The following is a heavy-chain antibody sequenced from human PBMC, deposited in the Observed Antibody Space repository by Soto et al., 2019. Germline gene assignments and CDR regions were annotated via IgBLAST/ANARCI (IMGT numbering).Heavy chain of an antibody. CDR2: FYDTGNT. Sequence: QVQLQESGPGLVKPSETLSLTCIVSGASISSGGFYWSWVRQHPGKGLEWIGFFYDTGNTYYDAYLKSPLTISVDSSNNQFSLKLASVTAADSAVYYCARGPRQLGVSFYYGIDVWGQGTTVTVSS. CDR1: GASISSGGFY. J-gene: IGHJ6*02. CDR3: ARGPRQLGVSFYYGIDV. D-gene: IGHD1-1*01. V-gene: IGHV4-31*01.